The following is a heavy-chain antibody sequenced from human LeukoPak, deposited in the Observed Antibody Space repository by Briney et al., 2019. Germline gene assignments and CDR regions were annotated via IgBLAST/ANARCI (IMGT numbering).Heavy chain of an antibody. CDR3: TTEFYYDSSGYYF. CDR2: IKSKTDGGTT. D-gene: IGHD3-22*01. CDR1: GFTFSNAW. V-gene: IGHV3-15*01. Sequence: PGGSLRLSCEASGFTFSNAWMSWVRQAPGKGLEWVGRIKSKTDGGTTDYAAPVKGRFTISRDDSKNTLYLQMNSLKTEDTAVYYCTTEFYYDSSGYYFWGQGTLVTVSS. J-gene: IGHJ4*02.